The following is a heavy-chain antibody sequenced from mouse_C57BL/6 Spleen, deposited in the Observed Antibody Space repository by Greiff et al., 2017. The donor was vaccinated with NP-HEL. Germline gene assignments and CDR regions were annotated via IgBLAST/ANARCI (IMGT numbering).Heavy chain of an antibody. Sequence: QVQLQQSGAELARPGASVKLSCKASGYTFTSYGISWVKQRTGQGLEWIGEIYPRSGNTYYNEKFKGKATLTADKSSSTAYMELRSLTSEDSAVYFCARGGYGSSCDAMDYWGQGTSVTVSS. V-gene: IGHV1-81*01. CDR3: ARGGYGSSCDAMDY. CDR1: GYTFTSYG. J-gene: IGHJ4*01. D-gene: IGHD1-1*01. CDR2: IYPRSGNT.